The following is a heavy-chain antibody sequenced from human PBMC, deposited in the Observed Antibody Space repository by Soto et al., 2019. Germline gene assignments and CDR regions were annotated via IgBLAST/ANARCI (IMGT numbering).Heavy chain of an antibody. J-gene: IGHJ3*02. V-gene: IGHV1-69*12. Sequence: QVQLVQSGAEVKKPGSSVRVSCKASGATLNSFINYGITRVRQTPGQGLEYMGGIIPVFGAANHAQRFQGRVTISADESTRTVNMELSSLTSKDTAVYYCTREAATKILVLKYDALEIWGQGTMVTVSS. CDR1: GATLNSFINYG. D-gene: IGHD5-12*01. CDR2: IIPVFGAA. CDR3: TREAATKILVLKYDALEI.